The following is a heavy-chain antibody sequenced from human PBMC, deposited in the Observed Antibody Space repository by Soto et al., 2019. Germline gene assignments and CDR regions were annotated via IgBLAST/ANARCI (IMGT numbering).Heavy chain of an antibody. D-gene: IGHD3-3*01. CDR2: ISSSSSYI. CDR3: AREIRFLEWLLYYADYYYYGMDV. Sequence: PGGSLRLSCAASGFTFSSYSMNWVRQAPGKGLEWVSSISSSSSYIYYADSVKGRFTISRDNAKNSLYLQMNSLRAEDTAVYYCAREIRFLEWLLYYADYYYYGMDVWGQGTTVTVSS. V-gene: IGHV3-21*01. CDR1: GFTFSSYS. J-gene: IGHJ6*02.